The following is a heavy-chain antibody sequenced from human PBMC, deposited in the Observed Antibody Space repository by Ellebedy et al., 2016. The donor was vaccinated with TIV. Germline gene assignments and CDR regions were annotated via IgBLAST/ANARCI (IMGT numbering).Heavy chain of an antibody. J-gene: IGHJ6*02. CDR1: GFTFSSYA. V-gene: IGHV3-23*01. CDR3: AKSLTCTSCYVDRYYYGMDV. CDR2: ISGSGGST. Sequence: GESLKISCAASGFTFSSYAMSWVRQAPGKGLEWVSAISGSGGSTYYADSVKGRFTISRDNSKNTLYLQMNSLRAEDTAVYYCAKSLTCTSCYVDRYYYGMDVWGQGTTVTVSS. D-gene: IGHD2-2*01.